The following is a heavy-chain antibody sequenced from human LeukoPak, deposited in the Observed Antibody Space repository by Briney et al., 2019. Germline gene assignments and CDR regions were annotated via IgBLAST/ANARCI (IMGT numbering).Heavy chain of an antibody. CDR2: ISSSSSTI. V-gene: IGHV3-48*04. D-gene: IGHD3-10*01. CDR3: ARDPYGSGSYNFDI. Sequence: GGSLRLSCVASGFTFSSYWMHWVRQAPGKGLEWFSYISSSSSTIYYADSVKGRFTISRDNAKNSLYLQKNSLRAEDTAVYYCARDPYGSGSYNFDIWGQGTMVTVSS. J-gene: IGHJ3*02. CDR1: GFTFSSYW.